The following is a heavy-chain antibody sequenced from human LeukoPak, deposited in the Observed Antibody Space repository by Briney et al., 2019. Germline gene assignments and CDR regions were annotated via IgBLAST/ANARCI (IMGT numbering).Heavy chain of an antibody. D-gene: IGHD2-21*02. J-gene: IGHJ4*02. CDR2: IRTSSGGI. Sequence: SGGSLRLSCAASGFTFSSFEMNWVRQAPGRGLEWVAYIRTSSGGIYYADSVKGRFTISTDTAKNSLYLEMNNLRDGDTAVYFCARDDSWAFDYWGQGTLVTVSS. V-gene: IGHV3-48*02. CDR3: ARDDSWAFDY. CDR1: GFTFSSFE.